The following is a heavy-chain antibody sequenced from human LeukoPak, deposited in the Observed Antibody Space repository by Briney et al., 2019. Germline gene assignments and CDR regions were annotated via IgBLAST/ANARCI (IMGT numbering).Heavy chain of an antibody. V-gene: IGHV3-30*18. CDR3: AKDRSRGYSPNWFDP. D-gene: IGHD5-18*01. CDR1: GFTFSSYG. J-gene: IGHJ5*02. CDR2: ISYDGSNK. Sequence: GGSLRLSCAASGFTFSSYGMHWVRQAPGKGLEWVAVISYDGSNKYYADFVKGRFTISRDNSKNTLYLQMNSLRAEDTAVYYCAKDRSRGYSPNWFDPWGQGTLVTVSS.